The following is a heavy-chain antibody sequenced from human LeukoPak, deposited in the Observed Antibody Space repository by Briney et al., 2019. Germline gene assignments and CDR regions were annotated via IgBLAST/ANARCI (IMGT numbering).Heavy chain of an antibody. D-gene: IGHD5-18*01. CDR3: ARTDGKQLPPRF. CDR2: IYYSGST. CDR1: GASISSSSYY. V-gene: IGHV4-39*07. J-gene: IGHJ4*02. Sequence: SETLSLTCTVSGASISSSSYYWGWIRQPPGKGLEWIGSIYYSGSTYYNPSLKSRVTISVDTSKNQFSLKLSSVTAADTAVYFCARTDGKQLPPRFWGQGTLVTVSS.